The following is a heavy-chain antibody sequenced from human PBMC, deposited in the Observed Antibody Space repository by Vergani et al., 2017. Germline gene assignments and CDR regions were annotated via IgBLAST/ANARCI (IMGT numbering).Heavy chain of an antibody. D-gene: IGHD2-15*01. Sequence: EVQLLESGGGFVQPGGSLRLSCVASGFTFRSYAMSWVRQAPGTGLEWVSEVSSTGGRTYYAASVKGRFTVSRDNSKNTLYLQMSRLRPEDTAGYYCAAAGAAYWRGASCYNFFESWGQGTLVTVA. CDR3: AAAGAAYWRGASCYNFFES. V-gene: IGHV3-23*01. J-gene: IGHJ4*02. CDR2: VSSTGGRT. CDR1: GFTFRSYA.